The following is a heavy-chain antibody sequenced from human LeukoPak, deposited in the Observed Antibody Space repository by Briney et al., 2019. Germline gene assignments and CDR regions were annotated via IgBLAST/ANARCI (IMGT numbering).Heavy chain of an antibody. CDR1: GFTFSNYW. Sequence: GGCLRLSCVASGFTFSNYWMHCVRQAPGKGLVWVSRITSDGTATTYADSVKGRFTISRDNAKNTLYLQMNSLRVEDTALYYCARGYNYANDFDSWGQGTLVSVSS. CDR3: ARGYNYANDFDS. V-gene: IGHV3-74*01. D-gene: IGHD5-24*01. J-gene: IGHJ4*02. CDR2: ITSDGTAT.